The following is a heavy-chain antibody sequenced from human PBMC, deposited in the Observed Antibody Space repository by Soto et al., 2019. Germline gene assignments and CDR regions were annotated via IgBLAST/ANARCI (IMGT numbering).Heavy chain of an antibody. CDR1: VGSIIDSGSFY. D-gene: IGHD2-15*01. CDR3: ARGEVVASNWFDP. CDR2: IYYSGST. Sequence: SENLSVTCFFSVGSIIDSGSFYWNWIRQHPGKGLEWIGYIYYSGSTYYNRSLKSRATISLDTSKNQFSLKLTSVTAADTAIYYCARGEVVASNWFDPWAQGTMVTVSS. V-gene: IGHV4-31*03. J-gene: IGHJ5*02.